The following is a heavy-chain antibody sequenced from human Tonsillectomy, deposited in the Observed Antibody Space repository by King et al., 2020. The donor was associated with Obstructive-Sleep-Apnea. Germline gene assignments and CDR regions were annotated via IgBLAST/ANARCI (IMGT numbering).Heavy chain of an antibody. CDR3: ARGFSQSSGYYFYFDY. V-gene: IGHV4-4*07. CDR2: IYTSGST. CDR1: GGSISSYY. Sequence: QLQESGPGLVKPSETLSLTCTVSGGSISSYYWSWIRQPAGKGLEWIGRIYTSGSTNYNPPLKSRVTMSVDTSKNQCSLMLSSVTAADTAVYYCARGFSQSSGYYFYFDYWGQGTLVTVSS. D-gene: IGHD3-22*01. J-gene: IGHJ4*02.